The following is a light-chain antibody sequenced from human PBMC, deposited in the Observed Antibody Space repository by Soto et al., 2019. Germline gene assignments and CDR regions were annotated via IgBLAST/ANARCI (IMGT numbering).Light chain of an antibody. CDR3: AAWDDSLSDYV. J-gene: IGLJ1*01. CDR2: SNN. Sequence: QSVLTQPPSASGTPGQRVTISCSGSSSNIGSNTVNWYQQLPGTAPKLLIYSNNQRPSGVPARFSGSKSGTSASLAISGLQSDDEADYYCAAWDDSLSDYVFGTGTKVT. CDR1: SSNIGSNT. V-gene: IGLV1-44*01.